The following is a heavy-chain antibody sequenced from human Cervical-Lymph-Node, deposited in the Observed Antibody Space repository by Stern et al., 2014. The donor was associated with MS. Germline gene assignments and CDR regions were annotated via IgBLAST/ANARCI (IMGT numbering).Heavy chain of an antibody. Sequence: VQLVQSGAEVKKPGASVKVSCKTSGYTFTAYYIHWVRQAPGQGLAWMGRISPSTGGTNSAQKFQRRVTMTRDTSVSTAYMELDSLTSDDTAVYYCARDSVVEDLDYWGQGTLVTVSS. CDR2: ISPSTGGT. CDR3: ARDSVVEDLDY. V-gene: IGHV1-2*06. J-gene: IGHJ4*02. CDR1: GYTFTAYY. D-gene: IGHD2-21*01.